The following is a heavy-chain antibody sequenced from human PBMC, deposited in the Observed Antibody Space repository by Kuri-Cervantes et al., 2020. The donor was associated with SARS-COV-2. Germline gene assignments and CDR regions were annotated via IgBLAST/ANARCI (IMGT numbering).Heavy chain of an antibody. V-gene: IGHV4-59*12. CDR3: ARVQLGYCSSTSCHYFDY. CDR1: GVSIIGYH. CDR2: IYYSGST. Sequence: ESLKISCTVSGVSIIGYHWNWVRQSPEKGLEWIGYIYYSGSTNYNPSLKSRVTISVDTSKNQFSLKLSSVTAADTAVYYCARVQLGYCSSTSCHYFDYWGQGTLVTVSS. D-gene: IGHD2-2*01. J-gene: IGHJ4*02.